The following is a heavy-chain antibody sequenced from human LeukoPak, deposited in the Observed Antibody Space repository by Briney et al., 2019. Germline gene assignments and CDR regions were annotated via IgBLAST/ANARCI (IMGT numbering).Heavy chain of an antibody. V-gene: IGHV3-9*01. J-gene: IGHJ4*02. CDR2: ISWNSGSI. D-gene: IGHD2-2*01. Sequence: GGSLRLSCAASGFTFDDYAMHWVRQAPGKGLEWVSGISWNSGSIGYADSVKGRFTISRDNAKNSLYLQMNSLRAEDTALYYCARGGHQLLRYIDYWGQGTLVTVSS. CDR3: ARGGHQLLRYIDY. CDR1: GFTFDDYA.